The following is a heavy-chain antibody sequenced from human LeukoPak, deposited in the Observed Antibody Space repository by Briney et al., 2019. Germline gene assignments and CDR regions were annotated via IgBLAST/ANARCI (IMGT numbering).Heavy chain of an antibody. D-gene: IGHD2-15*01. J-gene: IGHJ3*02. CDR3: ARAVGYCSGGSCHAIDDAFDI. V-gene: IGHV4-31*03. CDR1: GGSISGGEYY. CDR2: IYYSGST. Sequence: PSQTLSLTCTVSGGSISGGEYYWNWIRQHPGKGLEWIGYIYYSGSTYYNPSLKSRVTISVDTSKNQFSLKLSSVTAADTAVYYCARAVGYCSGGSCHAIDDAFDIWGQGTMVTVSS.